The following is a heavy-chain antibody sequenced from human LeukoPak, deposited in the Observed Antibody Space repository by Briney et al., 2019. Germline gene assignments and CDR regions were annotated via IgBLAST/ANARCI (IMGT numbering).Heavy chain of an antibody. J-gene: IGHJ4*02. CDR3: AKQCGPYYDSSDYYSDY. V-gene: IGHV3-23*01. Sequence: GGSLRLSCAASGFTFSNYAMGWVRQAPGKGLEWVSIISGSGGSTYHADSVKGRFTIYRDNSKNTMYLQVNGLRAEDTAVYYCAKQCGPYYDSSDYYSDYWGQGTLVTVSS. CDR1: GFTFSNYA. D-gene: IGHD3-22*01. CDR2: ISGSGGST.